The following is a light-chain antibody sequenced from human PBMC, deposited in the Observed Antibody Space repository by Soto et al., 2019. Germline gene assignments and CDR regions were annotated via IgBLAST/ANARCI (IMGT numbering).Light chain of an antibody. V-gene: IGLV2-23*01. J-gene: IGLJ1*01. CDR1: NSDVGSYNL. CDR2: KGS. Sequence: QSALTQPASGTGSAGESSTITCTGTNSDVGSYNLVSWYQQHPGKAPKLVIYKGSERPSGVSNRFSGSKSGNTASLTISGLQAEDEADYYCCSYAGSITFYVFGTGTKVTAL. CDR3: CSYAGSITFYV.